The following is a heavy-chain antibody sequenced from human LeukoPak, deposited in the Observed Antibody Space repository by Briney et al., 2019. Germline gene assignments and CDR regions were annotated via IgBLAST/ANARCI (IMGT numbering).Heavy chain of an antibody. D-gene: IGHD6-13*01. J-gene: IGHJ6*03. Sequence: GGSLRLSCAASGFTFSSYWMSWVRQAPGKGLEWVANIKQDGSEKYYVDSVKGRFTISRDNAKNSLYLQMNSLRAEDTAVYYCARDHSSSWYVNYYYYYMDVWGKGTTVTVSS. CDR3: ARDHSSSWYVNYYYYYMDV. CDR1: GFTFSSYW. V-gene: IGHV3-7*01. CDR2: IKQDGSEK.